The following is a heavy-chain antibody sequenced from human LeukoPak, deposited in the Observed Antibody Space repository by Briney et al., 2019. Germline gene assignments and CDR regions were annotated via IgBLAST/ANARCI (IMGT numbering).Heavy chain of an antibody. CDR3: ARDVEAYYYDSSGYRFDY. D-gene: IGHD3-22*01. CDR1: GFTFSSYN. J-gene: IGHJ4*02. CDR2: ISSSSSTI. Sequence: GGSLRLSCAASGFTFSSYNMIWVRQAPGKGLEWVSYISSSSSTIYYADSVKGRFTISRDNAKNSLYLQMNSLRAEDTAVYYCARDVEAYYYDSSGYRFDYWGQGTLVTVSS. V-gene: IGHV3-48*01.